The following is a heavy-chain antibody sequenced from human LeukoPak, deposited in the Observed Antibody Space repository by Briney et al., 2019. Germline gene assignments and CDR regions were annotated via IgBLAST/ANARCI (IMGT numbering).Heavy chain of an antibody. CDR2: IYTSGSTT. J-gene: IGHJ6*03. Sequence: SETLSLTCTVSDDPINSGVYYWNWIRQPAGKGLEWIGHIYTSGSTTNSNPSLKIRAAISLDTSKNHFSLKLSSVTAADTAVYYCARAKKRSGRSRSFYLDVWGKGTTVTVSS. V-gene: IGHV4-61*09. D-gene: IGHD1-26*01. CDR1: DDPINSGVYY. CDR3: ARAKKRSGRSRSFYLDV.